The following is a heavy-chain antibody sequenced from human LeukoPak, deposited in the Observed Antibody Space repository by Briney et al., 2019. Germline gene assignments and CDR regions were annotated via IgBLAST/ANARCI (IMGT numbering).Heavy chain of an antibody. CDR3: ARDRNNNWFDP. J-gene: IGHJ5*02. V-gene: IGHV4-61*01. Sequence: KPSETLSLTCTVSGGSVSSGSYYWSWIRQPPGKGLEWIGYIYYSGSTNYNPSLKSRVTISVDTSKNQFSLKLSSVTAADTAVYYCARDRNNNWFDPWGQGTLVTVSS. CDR1: GGSVSSGSYY. CDR2: IYYSGST. D-gene: IGHD4-11*01.